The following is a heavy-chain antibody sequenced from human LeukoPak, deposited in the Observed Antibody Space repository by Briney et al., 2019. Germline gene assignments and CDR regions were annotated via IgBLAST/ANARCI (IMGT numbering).Heavy chain of an antibody. V-gene: IGHV3-74*01. Sequence: GGSLRLSCAASGFTFSSYWMHWVRQAPGKGLVWVSRISGDESSTSYADSVKGRFTISRDNAKNTLFLQMNSLRAEDTAVYYCAGGSTLDRGLVYYWGQGTLVTVSS. J-gene: IGHJ4*02. CDR2: ISGDESST. CDR1: GFTFSSYW. D-gene: IGHD3-10*01. CDR3: AGGSTLDRGLVYY.